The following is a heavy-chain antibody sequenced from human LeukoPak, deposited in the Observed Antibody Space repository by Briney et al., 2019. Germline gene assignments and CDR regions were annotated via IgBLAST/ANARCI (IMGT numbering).Heavy chain of an antibody. D-gene: IGHD3-16*02. CDR3: AKDPRLSELYYFDY. V-gene: IGHV3-23*01. J-gene: IGHJ4*02. Sequence: GGSLRLSCAASGFTFSSYAMSWVRQAPGKGLEWVSAISGSGGSTYYADSVKGRFTISRDNSNNTLYLQMNSLRAEDTAVYYCAKDPRLSELYYFDYWGQGTLVTVSS. CDR1: GFTFSSYA. CDR2: ISGSGGST.